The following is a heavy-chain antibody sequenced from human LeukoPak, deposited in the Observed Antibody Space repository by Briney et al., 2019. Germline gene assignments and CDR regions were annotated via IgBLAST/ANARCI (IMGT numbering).Heavy chain of an antibody. D-gene: IGHD6-13*01. CDR1: VGSISSYY. J-gene: IGHJ2*01. CDR2: IYYSGST. Sequence: SETLSLTCTVSVGSISSYYWSWIRQPPGKGLEWIGYIYYSGSTNYNPSLKSRVTISVDTSKNQFSLKLSSVTAADTAVYYCARVSEYSSSWADWYFDLWGRGTLVTVSS. V-gene: IGHV4-59*01. CDR3: ARVSEYSSSWADWYFDL.